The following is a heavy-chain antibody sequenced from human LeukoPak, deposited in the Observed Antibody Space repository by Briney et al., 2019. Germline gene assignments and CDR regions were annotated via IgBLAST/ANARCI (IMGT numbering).Heavy chain of an antibody. Sequence: ASVKVSCKVSGYTLTELSMHWVRQAPGKGLEWMGGFDPEDGETIYAQKFQGRVTTTEDTSTDTAYMELSSLRSEDTAVYYCAAGYYYDSSGYRGRYAFDIWGQGTMVTVSS. CDR3: AAGYYYDSSGYRGRYAFDI. V-gene: IGHV1-24*01. J-gene: IGHJ3*02. CDR2: FDPEDGET. D-gene: IGHD3-22*01. CDR1: GYTLTELS.